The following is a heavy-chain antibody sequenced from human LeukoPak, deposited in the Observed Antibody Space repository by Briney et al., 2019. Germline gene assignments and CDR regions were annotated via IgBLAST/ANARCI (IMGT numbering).Heavy chain of an antibody. CDR3: AKRAGLTYGEYYFDY. D-gene: IGHD3-10*01. CDR1: GFFFSSYA. J-gene: IGHJ4*02. Sequence: PGGSLRLPCAASGFFFSSYAIGWVRQAPGKGLEWVSTISGSGDGTFYADSVKGRFTISRDNSKNTLYLQMNSLRAEDTAVYYWAKRAGLTYGEYYFDYWAREPWSPSPQ. V-gene: IGHV3-23*01. CDR2: ISGSGDGT.